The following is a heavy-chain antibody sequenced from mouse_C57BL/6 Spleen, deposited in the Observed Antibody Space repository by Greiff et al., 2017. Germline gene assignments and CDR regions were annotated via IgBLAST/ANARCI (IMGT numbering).Heavy chain of an antibody. CDR1: GYTFTSYG. Sequence: QVQLQQSGAELARPGASVKLSCKASGYTFTSYGISWVKQRTGQGLEWIGEIYPRSGNTYYNEKFKGQATLTADKSSSTAYMELRSLTSEDSAVYFCARRDYGSSGEFDYWGQGTTLTVSS. D-gene: IGHD1-1*01. V-gene: IGHV1-81*01. CDR2: IYPRSGNT. CDR3: ARRDYGSSGEFDY. J-gene: IGHJ2*01.